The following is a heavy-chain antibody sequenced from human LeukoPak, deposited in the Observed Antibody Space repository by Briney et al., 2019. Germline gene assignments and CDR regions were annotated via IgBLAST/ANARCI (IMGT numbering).Heavy chain of an antibody. CDR3: ARVRYDSYYGMDV. CDR1: GFRFSGWS. CDR2: ISGSGGST. J-gene: IGHJ6*02. D-gene: IGHD3-9*01. Sequence: GGSLRLSCSVSGFRFSGWSFNWVLQAPGKGLQWVSTISGSGGSTYYADSVKGRFTISRDNSKNTLYLQMNSLRAEDTAVYYCARVRYDSYYGMDVWGQGTTVTVSS. V-gene: IGHV3-23*01.